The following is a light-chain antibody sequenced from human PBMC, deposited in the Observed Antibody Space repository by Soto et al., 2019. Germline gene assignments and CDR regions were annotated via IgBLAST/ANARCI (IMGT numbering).Light chain of an antibody. CDR1: QSISSS. V-gene: IGKV1-5*01. CDR2: AAS. CDR3: QQYDSYPWT. J-gene: IGKJ1*01. Sequence: DIQVTQSPSTLSASVGDRVTITCRASQSISSSLAWYHQKPGTAPKLLIYAASSLERGVPSRFSGSASRTEFTLTISSLQPDDFGTYFCQQYDSYPWTFGQGTKVDNK.